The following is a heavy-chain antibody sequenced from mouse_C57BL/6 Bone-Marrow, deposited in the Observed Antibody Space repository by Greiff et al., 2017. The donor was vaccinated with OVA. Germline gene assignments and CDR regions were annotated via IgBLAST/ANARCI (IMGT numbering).Heavy chain of an antibody. CDR3: ARGGLPLAMDY. J-gene: IGHJ4*01. V-gene: IGHV1-66*01. Sequence: VQVVESGPELVKPGASVKISCKASGYSFTSYYIHWVKQRPGQGLEWIGWIYPGSGNTKYNEKFKGKATLTADTSSSTAYMQLSSLTSEDSAVYYCARGGLPLAMDYWGQGTSVTVSS. CDR1: GYSFTSYY. CDR2: IYPGSGNT. D-gene: IGHD2-2*01.